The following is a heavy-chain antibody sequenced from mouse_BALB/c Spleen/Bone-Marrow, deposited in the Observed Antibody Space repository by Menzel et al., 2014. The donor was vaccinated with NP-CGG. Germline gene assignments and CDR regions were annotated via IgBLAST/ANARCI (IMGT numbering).Heavy chain of an antibody. V-gene: IGHV1-9*01. CDR3: ARRGHGFAWFAY. CDR1: GYTFSSYW. Sequence: QVQLQQPGTELMKPGASVKISSKATGYTFSSYWIEWVNQRPGHGLEWIGEILPGSGSTNYNEKFKGKATFTADTSSNTAYMQLSSLTSEDSAVYYCARRGHGFAWFAYWGQGTLVTVSA. J-gene: IGHJ3*01. CDR2: ILPGSGST. D-gene: IGHD1-2*01.